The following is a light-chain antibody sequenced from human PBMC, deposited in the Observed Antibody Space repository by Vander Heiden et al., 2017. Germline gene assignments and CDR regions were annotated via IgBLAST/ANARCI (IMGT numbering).Light chain of an antibody. CDR1: SGSIASNY. J-gene: IGLJ2*01. CDR2: EDN. V-gene: IGLV6-57*01. CDR3: PSYDSSNEV. Sequence: NFMLTQPHSVSESPGKTVTISCTRSSGSIASNYVQWYQQRPGSSPTTVIYEDNQRHSGVHARFSGLKTEDEAYYYCPSYDSSNEVFGGGTKLTVL.